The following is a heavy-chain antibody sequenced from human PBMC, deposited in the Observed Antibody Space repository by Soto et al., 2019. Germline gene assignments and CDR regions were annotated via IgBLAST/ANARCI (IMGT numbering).Heavy chain of an antibody. V-gene: IGHV3-23*01. CDR1: GFTFSSYA. J-gene: IGHJ4*02. D-gene: IGHD2-2*02. Sequence: PGGSLRLSCSASGFTFSSYAMSWVRQAPGKGLEWVSAISGSGGSTYYADSVKGRFTISRDNSKNTLYLQMNSLRAEDTAVYYCAKSCRSGRPGLQLPYPAYWGQGTLVTVSS. CDR2: ISGSGGST. CDR3: AKSCRSGRPGLQLPYPAY.